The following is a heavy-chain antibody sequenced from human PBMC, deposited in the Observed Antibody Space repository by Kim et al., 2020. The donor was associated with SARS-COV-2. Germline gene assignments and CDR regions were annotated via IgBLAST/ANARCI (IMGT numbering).Heavy chain of an antibody. Sequence: STSYAGSVKGRFTISRDNAKNTLYLQMNSVRVEDTAVYYCVGGSGTYRDYWGQGTLVTVSS. CDR2: ST. J-gene: IGHJ4*02. D-gene: IGHD3-10*01. V-gene: IGHV3-74*01. CDR3: VGGSGTYRDY.